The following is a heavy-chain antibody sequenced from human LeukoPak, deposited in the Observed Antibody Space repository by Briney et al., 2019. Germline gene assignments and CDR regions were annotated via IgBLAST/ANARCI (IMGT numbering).Heavy chain of an antibody. CDR1: GGSISSYY. CDR2: IYYSGST. J-gene: IGHJ4*02. D-gene: IGHD6-13*01. CDR3: ARGFNSQQLGRRLFDY. V-gene: IGHV4-59*01. Sequence: SETLSLTCTVSGGSISSYYWSWIRQPPGKGLEWIGYIYYSGSTNYNPSLKSRVTISVDTSKNQFSLKLSSVTAADTAVYYCARGFNSQQLGRRLFDYWGQGTLVTVSS.